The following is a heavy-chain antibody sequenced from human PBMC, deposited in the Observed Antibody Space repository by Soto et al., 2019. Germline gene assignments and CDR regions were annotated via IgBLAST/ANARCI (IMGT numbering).Heavy chain of an antibody. CDR3: ARGAPPDY. Sequence: GASVKVSCKASGYTFTNYAMHWVRQAPGQGLEWMGWINPGNGNTKYSQNFQGRVTITRDTSASTAYMELSGLRSEDTAVYYCARGAPPDYWGLGTLVTVS. V-gene: IGHV1-3*01. J-gene: IGHJ4*02. D-gene: IGHD3-10*01. CDR1: GYTFTNYA. CDR2: INPGNGNT.